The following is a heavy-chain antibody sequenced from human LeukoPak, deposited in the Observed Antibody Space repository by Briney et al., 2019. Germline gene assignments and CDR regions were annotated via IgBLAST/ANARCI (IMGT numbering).Heavy chain of an antibody. J-gene: IGHJ4*02. CDR3: AKDSLTWFGELLSPYYFDY. D-gene: IGHD3-10*01. V-gene: IGHV3-30*02. CDR2: IRYDGSNK. Sequence: GGSLRLSCAASGFTFSNYGMHWVRQAPGKGLEWVAFIRYDGSNKYYADSVKGRFTISRDNSKNTLYLQMNSLRAEDTAVYYCAKDSLTWFGELLSPYYFDYWGQGTLVTVSS. CDR1: GFTFSNYG.